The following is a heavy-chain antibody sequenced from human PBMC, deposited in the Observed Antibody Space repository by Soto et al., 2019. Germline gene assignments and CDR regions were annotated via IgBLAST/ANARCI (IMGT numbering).Heavy chain of an antibody. CDR2: IKQDGSEK. CDR1: AFTFSSYW. Sequence: LRLSCAASAFTFSSYWMSWVRQAPGKGLEWVANIKQDGSEKYYVDSVKGRFTISRDNAKNSLYLQMNSLRAEDTAVYYCARDLFEAARRGEYAFDIWGQGTMVTVSS. CDR3: ARDLFEAARRGEYAFDI. D-gene: IGHD3-16*01. V-gene: IGHV3-7*03. J-gene: IGHJ3*02.